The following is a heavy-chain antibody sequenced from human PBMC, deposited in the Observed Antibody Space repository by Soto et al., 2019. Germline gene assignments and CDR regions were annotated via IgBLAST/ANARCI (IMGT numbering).Heavy chain of an antibody. CDR2: IYYSGST. D-gene: IGHD4-4*01. CDR3: ARDLVRENSNHRYYYYGMDA. J-gene: IGHJ6*02. V-gene: IGHV4-31*03. Sequence: PSETLSLTCTVSGGSISSGGYYWSWIRQHPGKGLEWIGYIYYSGSTYYNPSLKSRVTISVDTSKNQFSLKLSSVTAADTAVYYCARDLVRENSNHRYYYYGMDAWGQGTTVTVSS. CDR1: GGSISSGGYY.